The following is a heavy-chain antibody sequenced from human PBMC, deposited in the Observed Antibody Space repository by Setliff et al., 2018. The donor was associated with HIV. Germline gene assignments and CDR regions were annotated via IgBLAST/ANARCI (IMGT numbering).Heavy chain of an antibody. J-gene: IGHJ5*02. D-gene: IGHD4-17*01. V-gene: IGHV7-4-1*02. CDR3: ARALYGEYGGDLNWLDP. Sequence: ASVKVSCKASGYSFINYAMNWVRLAPGQGLEWMGWINTQTGSPTYAQAFTGRFVFSVDTSVTTAYLQISGLKADDTAVYYCARALYGEYGGDLNWLDPWGQGTLVTVS. CDR2: INTQTGSP. CDR1: GYSFINYA.